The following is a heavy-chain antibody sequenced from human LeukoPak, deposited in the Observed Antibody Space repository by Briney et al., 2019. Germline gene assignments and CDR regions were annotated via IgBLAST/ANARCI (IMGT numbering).Heavy chain of an antibody. V-gene: IGHV1-18*01. D-gene: IGHD3-22*01. CDR2: ISAYNGNT. CDR1: GYTFTSYG. CDR3: ARESEGYYYDSSSILGDY. Sequence: ASVKVSCKASGYTFTSYGISWVRQAPGHGLEWMGWISAYNGNTNYAQKLQGRVTMTTDTSTSTAYMELRSLRSDDTAVYYCARESEGYYYDSSSILGDYWGQGTLVTVSS. J-gene: IGHJ4*02.